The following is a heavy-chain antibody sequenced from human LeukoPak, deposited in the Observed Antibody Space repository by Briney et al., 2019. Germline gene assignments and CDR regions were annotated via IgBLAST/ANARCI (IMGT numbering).Heavy chain of an antibody. CDR3: ARGLLWFGESANWFDP. V-gene: IGHV4-30-4*08. D-gene: IGHD3-10*01. CDR2: IYYSGST. CDR1: GGSFSGYY. Sequence: SETLSLTCAVYGGSFSGYYWSWIRQPPGKGLEWIGYIYYSGSTYYNPSLKSRVTISVDTSKNQFSLKLSSVTAADTAVYYCARGLLWFGESANWFDPWGQGTLVTVSS. J-gene: IGHJ5*02.